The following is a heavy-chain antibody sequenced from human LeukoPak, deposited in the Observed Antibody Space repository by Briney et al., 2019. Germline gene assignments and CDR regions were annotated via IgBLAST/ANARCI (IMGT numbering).Heavy chain of an antibody. CDR2: ISYDGSNK. D-gene: IGHD4-11*01. V-gene: IGHV3-30-3*01. CDR3: ARDLASTVYYYYGLDV. Sequence: GRSLRLSCAASGFTFTSYAMHWVRQAPGKGLEWVAVISYDGSNKYYADSVKGRFTISRDNSKNTLYLQMNSLRPGDTAVYSCARDLASTVYYYYGLDVWGQGTTVTVSS. J-gene: IGHJ6*02. CDR1: GFTFTSYA.